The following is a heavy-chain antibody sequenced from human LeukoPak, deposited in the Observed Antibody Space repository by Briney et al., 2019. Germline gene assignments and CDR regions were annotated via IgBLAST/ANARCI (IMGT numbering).Heavy chain of an antibody. CDR1: RFPFISYA. CDR3: ARDGVLRIGGYHLYLDF. D-gene: IGHD5-24*01. V-gene: IGHV3-64*01. J-gene: IGHJ4*02. CDR2: ISSDGGST. Sequence: GGSLRLSCAACRFPFISYAMLWARQAPGKGLEYVSSISSDGGSTYYANSVKGRFTISRDNFKNTLYLQKCSLRAEDMAVYYCARDGVLRIGGYHLYLDFGGRGTLVTVSS.